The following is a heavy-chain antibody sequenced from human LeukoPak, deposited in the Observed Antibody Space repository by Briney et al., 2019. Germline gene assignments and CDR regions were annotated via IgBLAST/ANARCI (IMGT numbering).Heavy chain of an antibody. D-gene: IGHD4-17*01. CDR2: ISSSSSTI. Sequence: PGGSLRLSCAASGFTFSSYSMNWVRQAPGKGLEWVSYISSSSSTIYYADSVKGRFTISRDNAKNSPYLQMNSLKTEDTAVYYCTRLEGPVHDYGAYGGYWGPGTLVTVSS. J-gene: IGHJ4*02. CDR1: GFTFSSYS. CDR3: TRLEGPVHDYGAYGGY. V-gene: IGHV3-48*01.